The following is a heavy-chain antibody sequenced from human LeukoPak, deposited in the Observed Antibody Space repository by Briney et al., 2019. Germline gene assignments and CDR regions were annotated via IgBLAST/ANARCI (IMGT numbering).Heavy chain of an antibody. V-gene: IGHV3-23*01. Sequence: GGSLRLSCAASGFTFSSYAMSWVRQAPGKGLEWVSAISGSGGSTYYADSVKGRFTISRDNSKNTLYLQMNSLRAEDTAVYYCAKGGRSGTTGWNDYWGQGTLVTVSS. J-gene: IGHJ4*02. D-gene: IGHD1-1*01. CDR1: GFTFSSYA. CDR2: ISGSGGST. CDR3: AKGGRSGTTGWNDY.